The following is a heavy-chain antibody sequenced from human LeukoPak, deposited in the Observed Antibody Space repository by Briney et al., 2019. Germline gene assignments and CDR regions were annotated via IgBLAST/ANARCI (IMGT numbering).Heavy chain of an antibody. CDR1: GFTFSSYS. V-gene: IGHV3-21*01. J-gene: IGHJ4*02. CDR2: INSASTYI. Sequence: GGSLRLSCAASGFTFSSYSVHWVRQAPGKELEWVSCINSASTYIYYADSVKGRLTISRDNAKNSLYLQMNSLGAEDTAVYYCAKDLKSYDSSGYYTMWGQGTLVTVSS. D-gene: IGHD3-22*01. CDR3: AKDLKSYDSSGYYTM.